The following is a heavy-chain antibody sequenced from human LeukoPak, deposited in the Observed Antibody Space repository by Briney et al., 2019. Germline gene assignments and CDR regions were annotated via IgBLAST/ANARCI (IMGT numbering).Heavy chain of an antibody. CDR2: IYHSGST. D-gene: IGHD6-13*01. Sequence: PSETLSLTCAVSGGSISSSNWWSWVRQPPGKGLEWIGEIYHSGSTNYNPSLKSRVTISVDKSKNQFSLKLSSVTAADTAVYYCATDHLAADGYNWFDPWGQGILVTVSS. V-gene: IGHV4-4*02. J-gene: IGHJ5*02. CDR3: ATDHLAADGYNWFDP. CDR1: GGSISSSNW.